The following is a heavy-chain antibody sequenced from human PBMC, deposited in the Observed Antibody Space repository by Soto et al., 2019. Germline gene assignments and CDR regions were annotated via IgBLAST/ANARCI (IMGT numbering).Heavy chain of an antibody. CDR3: AXHAPYSSGWYRSEYFQH. CDR1: GYSFTIYW. D-gene: IGHD6-19*01. V-gene: IGHV5-51*01. Sequence: GESLKISCKGSGYSFTIYWIGWVRQMPGKGLEWMGIIYPGDSDTRYSPSFQGQVTISADKSISTAYLQWSSLKASDTAMYYCAXHAPYSSGWYRSEYFQHWGQGTLVTVSS. CDR2: IYPGDSDT. J-gene: IGHJ1*01.